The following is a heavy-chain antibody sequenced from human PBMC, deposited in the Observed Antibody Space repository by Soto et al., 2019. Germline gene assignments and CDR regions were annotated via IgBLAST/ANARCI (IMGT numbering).Heavy chain of an antibody. CDR1: GFTFSSYG. Sequence: QVQLVESGGGVVQPGRSLRLSCAASGFTFSSYGMHWVRQAPGKGLEWVAVISYDGSNKYYADSVKGRFTISRDNSKNTLYLQMYSLRAEDTAVYYCAKAATVQIADAFDIWGQGTMVTVSS. CDR2: ISYDGSNK. D-gene: IGHD4-17*01. V-gene: IGHV3-30*18. CDR3: AKAATVQIADAFDI. J-gene: IGHJ3*02.